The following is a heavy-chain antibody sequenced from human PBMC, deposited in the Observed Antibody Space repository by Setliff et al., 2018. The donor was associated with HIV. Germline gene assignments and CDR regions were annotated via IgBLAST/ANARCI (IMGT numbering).Heavy chain of an antibody. CDR1: GGTFSDHD. J-gene: IGHJ6*02. CDR2: ISGYSGHT. Sequence: VASVKVSCKASGGTFSDHDVAWVRQAPGQGLEWMGWISGYSGHTSYAQKFQGRVTITADESTSTAYMELSSLRSEDTAVYYCARDIRHKARFIVVVPAAMPGYYYGMDVWGQGTTVTVSS. D-gene: IGHD2-2*01. CDR3: ARDIRHKARFIVVVPAAMPGYYYGMDV. V-gene: IGHV1-69*13.